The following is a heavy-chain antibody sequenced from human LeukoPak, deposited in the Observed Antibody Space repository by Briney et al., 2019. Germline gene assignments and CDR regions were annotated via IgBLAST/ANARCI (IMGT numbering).Heavy chain of an antibody. Sequence: SETLSLTCTVSGGSVSSSGYSWNWIRQPPGRGLEWIGYIYYTGSTNHNPSLKSRVTISVDTSKNQFSLKLSSVTAADTAVYYCARVAGQYYGGSGYQWYFDLWGRGALVTVSS. CDR1: GGSVSSSGYS. D-gene: IGHD3-22*01. CDR2: IYYTGST. CDR3: ARVAGQYYGGSGYQWYFDL. J-gene: IGHJ2*01. V-gene: IGHV4-61*08.